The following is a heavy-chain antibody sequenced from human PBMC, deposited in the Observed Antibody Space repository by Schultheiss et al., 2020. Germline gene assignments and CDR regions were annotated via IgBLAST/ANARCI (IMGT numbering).Heavy chain of an antibody. CDR3: ARGRRERWLQLRHYYYMDV. D-gene: IGHD5-24*01. CDR1: GYTFTSYD. CDR2: MNPNSGNT. J-gene: IGHJ6*03. Sequence: GSVKVSFKASGYTFTSYDINWVRQATGQGLEWMGWMNPNSGNTGYAQKFQGRVTMTRNTSISTAYMELSSLRSEDTAVYYCARGRRERWLQLRHYYYMDVWGKGTTVTVSS. V-gene: IGHV1-8*01.